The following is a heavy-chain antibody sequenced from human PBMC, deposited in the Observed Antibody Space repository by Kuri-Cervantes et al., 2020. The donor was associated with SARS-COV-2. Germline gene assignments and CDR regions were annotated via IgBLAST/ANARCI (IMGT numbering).Heavy chain of an antibody. V-gene: IGHV3-23*03. CDR2: IYSGGSST. Sequence: GESLKISCAASGFTFSSYAMSWVRQAPGKGLEWVSVIYSGGSSTYYADSVKGRFTISRDNSKNTLYLQMNSLRAEGTAVYYCARASLQEYSGSYFHYFDYWGQGTLVTVSS. CDR1: GFTFSSYA. CDR3: ARASLQEYSGSYFHYFDY. J-gene: IGHJ4*02. D-gene: IGHD1-26*01.